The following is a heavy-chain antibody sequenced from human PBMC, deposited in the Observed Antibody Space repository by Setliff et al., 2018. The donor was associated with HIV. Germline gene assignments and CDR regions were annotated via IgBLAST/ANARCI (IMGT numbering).Heavy chain of an antibody. Sequence: PSETLSLTCTVSAYSITSGSYYWSWIRQPAGKRPEWIGHIFTSGSTNYNPSLESRVTILGDTSKNQFSLKLTSVTAADTAVYYCARAPYVSGSFGWFDPWGQGTLVTVSS. D-gene: IGHD3-10*01. CDR1: AYSITSGSYY. V-gene: IGHV4-61*09. CDR2: IFTSGST. CDR3: ARAPYVSGSFGWFDP. J-gene: IGHJ5*02.